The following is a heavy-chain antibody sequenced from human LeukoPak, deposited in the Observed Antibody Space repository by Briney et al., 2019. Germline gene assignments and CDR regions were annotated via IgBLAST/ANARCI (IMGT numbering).Heavy chain of an antibody. D-gene: IGHD3-22*01. J-gene: IGHJ6*02. V-gene: IGHV1-69*13. Sequence: SVKVSCKASGGTFTSYAISWVRQAPGQGLEWMGGIIPIFGTANYAQKFQGRVTITADESTSTAYMELSSLRSEDAAVYYCARRCDVGLLVGYYYGMDVWGQGTTVTVSS. CDR2: IIPIFGTA. CDR1: GGTFTSYA. CDR3: ARRCDVGLLVGYYYGMDV.